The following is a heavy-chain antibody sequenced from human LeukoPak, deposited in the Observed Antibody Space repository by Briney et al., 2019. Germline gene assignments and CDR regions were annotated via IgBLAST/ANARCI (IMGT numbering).Heavy chain of an antibody. D-gene: IGHD3-9*01. Sequence: VASVKVSCKASGYTFTSYGISWVRQAPGQGLEWMGWISAYNGNTNYAQKLQGRVTMTTDTSTSTAYMELRSLRSDDTAVYYCARDRRVIFDWLPSFDYWGQGTLVTVSS. CDR1: GYTFTSYG. CDR3: ARDRRVIFDWLPSFDY. J-gene: IGHJ4*02. V-gene: IGHV1-18*01. CDR2: ISAYNGNT.